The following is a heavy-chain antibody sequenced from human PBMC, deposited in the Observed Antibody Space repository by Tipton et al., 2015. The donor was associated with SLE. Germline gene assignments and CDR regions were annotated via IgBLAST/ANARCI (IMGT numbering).Heavy chain of an antibody. Sequence: SLRLSCAASGFTFSSYSMNWVRQAPGEGLEWVSSISSSSSYIYYADSMKGRFTISRDNAKNSLYLQMNSLRAEDTAVYYCARGLTIFGVVITAEYFQHWGQGTLVTVSS. J-gene: IGHJ1*01. V-gene: IGHV3-21*01. CDR3: ARGLTIFGVVITAEYFQH. CDR1: GFTFSSYS. CDR2: ISSSSSYI. D-gene: IGHD3-3*01.